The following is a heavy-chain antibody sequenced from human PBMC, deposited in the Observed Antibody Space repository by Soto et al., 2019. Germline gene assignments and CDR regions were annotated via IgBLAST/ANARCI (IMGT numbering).Heavy chain of an antibody. CDR3: ARLNGYCVSTSCHGYYGMDV. D-gene: IGHD2-2*03. J-gene: IGHJ6*02. Sequence: SETLSLTCTVSGGSISSYYWSWIRQPPGKGLERIGYIYYSGSTNYNPSLKSRVTISVNTSKNQFSLKLSSVTAADTAVYYCARLNGYCVSTSCHGYYGMDVWGQGTTVTVSS. CDR2: IYYSGST. CDR1: GGSISSYY. V-gene: IGHV4-59*08.